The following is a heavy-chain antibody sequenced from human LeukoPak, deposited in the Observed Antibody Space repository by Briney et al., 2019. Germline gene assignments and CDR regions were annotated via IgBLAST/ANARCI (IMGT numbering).Heavy chain of an antibody. CDR3: AKKVSSVRYLDL. V-gene: IGHV3-23*01. J-gene: IGHJ2*01. D-gene: IGHD6-6*01. CDR2: ITTSGGST. CDR1: GFTFSSYA. Sequence: PSGGSLRLSCAASGFTFSSYAMHWVRQAPGMGLEWVSGITTSGGSTYYADSVKGRFTISRDNSKNTLNLQMNSLRAEDTAVHYCAKKVSSVRYLDLWGRGTLVTVSS.